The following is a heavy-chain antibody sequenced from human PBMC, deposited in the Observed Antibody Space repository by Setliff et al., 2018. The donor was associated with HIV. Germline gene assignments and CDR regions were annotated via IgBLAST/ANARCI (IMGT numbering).Heavy chain of an antibody. D-gene: IGHD3-16*01. CDR1: GGSISKSNYY. Sequence: PSETLSLTCTVSGGSISKSNYYWGWIRQPPGKGLEWIGSIYYDGRTFYKPSLKSRLTITVDTSKNQFSLSLNSVTAADTAVYFCARGGAVSADFDSWGQGTLVTVSS. V-gene: IGHV4-39*07. CDR3: ARGGAVSADFDS. J-gene: IGHJ5*01. CDR2: IYYDGRT.